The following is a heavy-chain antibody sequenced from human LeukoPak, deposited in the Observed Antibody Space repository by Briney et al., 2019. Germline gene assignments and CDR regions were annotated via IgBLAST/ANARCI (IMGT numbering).Heavy chain of an antibody. CDR2: IIPIFGTA. D-gene: IGHD3-10*01. CDR1: GYTFTSYG. J-gene: IGHJ5*02. V-gene: IGHV1-69*13. Sequence: ASVKVSCKASGYTFTSYGISWVRQAPGQGLEWMGGIIPIFGTANYAQKFQGRVTITADESTSTAYMELRSLRSDDTAVYYCARVRYYGSGFDPWGQGTLVTVSS. CDR3: ARVRYYGSGFDP.